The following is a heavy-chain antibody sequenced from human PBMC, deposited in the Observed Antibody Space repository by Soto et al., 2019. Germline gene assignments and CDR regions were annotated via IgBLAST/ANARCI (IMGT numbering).Heavy chain of an antibody. Sequence: EVQLVESGGGLVQPGGSLRLSCAASGFSFSSHWMTWVRQAPGKGLEWVANIKEDGSQKYYVDSVKGRFTISRDNAKNSLSLQINSLRAEDTAVYYCARDGRYCTWSNCRGDAFDIWGLGTVVTVSS. J-gene: IGHJ3*02. CDR1: GFSFSSHW. CDR3: ARDGRYCTWSNCRGDAFDI. D-gene: IGHD2-8*01. V-gene: IGHV3-7*01. CDR2: IKEDGSQK.